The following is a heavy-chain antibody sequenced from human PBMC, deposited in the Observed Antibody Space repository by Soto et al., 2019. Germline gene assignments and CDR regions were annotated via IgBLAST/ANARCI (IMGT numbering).Heavy chain of an antibody. V-gene: IGHV1-2*04. CDR1: GYTFTGYY. D-gene: IGHD3-16*01. CDR3: ARSVALLLGGGGPFDY. Sequence: QVQLVQSGAEVKKPGASVKVSCKASGYTFTGYYMHWVRQAPGQGLEWMGWINPNSGGTNYAQKFQGWVTSTRDTSISTAYMELSRLRSDVTAVYYCARSVALLLGGGGPFDYWGQGTLVTVSS. CDR2: INPNSGGT. J-gene: IGHJ4*02.